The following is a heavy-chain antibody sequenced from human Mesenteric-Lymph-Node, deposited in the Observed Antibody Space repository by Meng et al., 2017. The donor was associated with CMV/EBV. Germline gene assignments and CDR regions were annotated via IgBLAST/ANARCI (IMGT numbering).Heavy chain of an antibody. CDR2: ISGSGVGI. J-gene: IGHJ4*02. V-gene: IGHV3-23*01. Sequence: GFTFSDYAMSWVRQAPGKGLEWVSGISGSGVGIYYADAVKGRFTISRDDSKNTLYLQMNSLEAADTAVYYCTRIDYDILTGDDYFDDWGQGTLVTVSS. CDR1: GFTFSDYA. D-gene: IGHD3-9*01. CDR3: TRIDYDILTGDDYFDD.